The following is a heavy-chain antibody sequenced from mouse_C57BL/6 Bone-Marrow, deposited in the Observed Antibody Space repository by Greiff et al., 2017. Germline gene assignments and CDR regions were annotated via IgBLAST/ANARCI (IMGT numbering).Heavy chain of an antibody. CDR3: ARIPYGSSPYWYFDV. D-gene: IGHD1-1*01. V-gene: IGHV5-17*01. CDR1: GFTFSDYG. J-gene: IGHJ1*03. CDR2: ISSGSSTI. Sequence: EVQLQQSGGGLVKPGGSLKLSCAASGFTFSDYGMHWVRQAPEKGLEWVAYISSGSSTIYYADTVKGRFTISRDNAKNTLFLQKTSLRSEDTAMYYCARIPYGSSPYWYFDVWGTGTTVTVSS.